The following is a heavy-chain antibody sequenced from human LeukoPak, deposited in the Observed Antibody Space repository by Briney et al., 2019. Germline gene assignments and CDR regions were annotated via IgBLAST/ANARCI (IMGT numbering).Heavy chain of an antibody. CDR1: GFSFSSYE. V-gene: IGHV3-48*03. D-gene: IGHD1-26*01. J-gene: IGHJ3*02. CDR3: AKEGSYDVLDI. Sequence: GGSLSLSCAASGFSFSSYEMNWVRLAPGKGLEWVSHISSSATNIYYADSVKGRFTISRDNAKNSLYLQTNSLRAEDTAVYYCAKEGSYDVLDIWGQGTIVTVSS. CDR2: ISSSATNI.